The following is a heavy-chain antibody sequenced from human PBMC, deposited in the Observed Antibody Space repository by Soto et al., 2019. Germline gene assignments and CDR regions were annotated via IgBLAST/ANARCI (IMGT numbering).Heavy chain of an antibody. J-gene: IGHJ4*02. CDR3: ARRGPGTYFDY. D-gene: IGHD6-13*01. V-gene: IGHV3-23*01. Sequence: XXSLRLSCAASGFTFSSYAMHWVPQAPGKGLEWVSVISGSGDSTYYADSVKGRFTISRDNSKNTLYLQMNSLRTEDTAVYYCARRGPGTYFDYWGQGTLVTVS. CDR1: GFTFSSYA. CDR2: ISGSGDST.